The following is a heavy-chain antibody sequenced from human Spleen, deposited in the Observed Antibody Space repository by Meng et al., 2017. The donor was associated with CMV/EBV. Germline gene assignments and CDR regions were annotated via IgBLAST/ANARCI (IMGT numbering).Heavy chain of an antibody. CDR3: ARDGDGYPTDY. J-gene: IGHJ4*02. CDR1: GGSFSGYY. D-gene: IGHD5-24*01. Sequence: QVQAQQWGAGLLKPSETLSLPCAVYGGSFSGYYWSWIRQPPGKGLEWIGEINHSGSTNYNPSLKSRVTISVDTSKNQFSLKLSSVTAADTAVYYCARDGDGYPTDYWGQGTLVTVSS. V-gene: IGHV4-34*01. CDR2: INHSGST.